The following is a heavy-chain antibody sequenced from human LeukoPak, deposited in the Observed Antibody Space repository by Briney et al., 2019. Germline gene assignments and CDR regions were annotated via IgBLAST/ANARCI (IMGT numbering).Heavy chain of an antibody. J-gene: IGHJ4*02. V-gene: IGHV3-7*01. Sequence: GGSLRLSCAASGFTFSSYAMSWVRQAPGKGLEWVANIKQDGSEKYYVDSVKGRFTISRDNAKNSLYLQMNSLRAEDTAVYYCARDIILTGPYDYWGQGTLVTVSS. D-gene: IGHD3-9*01. CDR3: ARDIILTGPYDY. CDR2: IKQDGSEK. CDR1: GFTFSSYA.